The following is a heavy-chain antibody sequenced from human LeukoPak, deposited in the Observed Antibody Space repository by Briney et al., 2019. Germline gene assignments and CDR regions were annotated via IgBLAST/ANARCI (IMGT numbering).Heavy chain of an antibody. Sequence: PGRSLRLSCAASGFTFSNYGMHWVRQAPGKGLEWVAVMRYDGSKEYSGDSVKGRFTISRDKTENTLYLQMNSLRAEDTAVYYCARDPYYGSGKYYHGMDLWGRGTTVTVSS. J-gene: IGHJ6*02. CDR3: ARDPYYGSGKYYHGMDL. D-gene: IGHD3-10*01. CDR2: MRYDGSKE. CDR1: GFTFSNYG. V-gene: IGHV3-33*01.